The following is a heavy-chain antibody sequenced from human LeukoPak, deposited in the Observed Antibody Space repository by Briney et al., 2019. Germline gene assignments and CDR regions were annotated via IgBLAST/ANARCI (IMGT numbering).Heavy chain of an antibody. Sequence: SETLSLTCGVSGGSFSGYLWNWVRQSPGKGLEWIGEINHSGTTNYNPSLKSRVTISIDRSRNQFSLNLTSVTAADTAVFYCARTIVVTYSGFYYYYMDVWGKGTTVTVSS. V-gene: IGHV4-34*01. CDR1: GGSFSGYL. J-gene: IGHJ6*03. CDR3: ARTIVVTYSGFYYYYMDV. CDR2: INHSGTT. D-gene: IGHD2-2*01.